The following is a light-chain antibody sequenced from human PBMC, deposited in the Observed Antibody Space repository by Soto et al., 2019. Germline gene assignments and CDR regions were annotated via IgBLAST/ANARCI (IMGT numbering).Light chain of an antibody. CDR3: QQGHSLFT. CDR1: QGIGSW. Sequence: PLTPSPSAVSASVGDRITITFVSSQGIGSWLAWYQQKPGKAPKLLIYATSRLQSGVPSRFSGSGSGTDFTLSISILQTEDVATYFCQQGHSLFTFGPGTKVDIK. J-gene: IGKJ3*01. CDR2: ATS. V-gene: IGKV1-12*01.